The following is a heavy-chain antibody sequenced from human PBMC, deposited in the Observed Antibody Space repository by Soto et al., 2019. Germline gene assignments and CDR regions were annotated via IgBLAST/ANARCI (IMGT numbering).Heavy chain of an antibody. V-gene: IGHV3-21*05. Sequence: GGSLRLSCAASGFTFSSYGMHWVRQAPGKGLEWVSYISSSSNFTNYADSVKGRFTISRDNAKNSLLLQMNSLRAEDTAVYYCARRGYTYSHAVDYWGQGTLVTVSS. CDR1: GFTFSSYG. CDR2: ISSSSNFT. D-gene: IGHD5-18*01. J-gene: IGHJ4*02. CDR3: ARRGYTYSHAVDY.